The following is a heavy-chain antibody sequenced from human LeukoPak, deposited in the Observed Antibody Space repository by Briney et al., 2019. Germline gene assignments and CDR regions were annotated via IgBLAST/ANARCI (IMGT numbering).Heavy chain of an antibody. V-gene: IGHV1-18*01. D-gene: IGHD3-22*01. CDR2: ISAYNGNT. Sequence: PWASVKVSCKASGYTFTSYGISWVRQAPGQGLEWMGWISAYNGNTNYAQKLQGRVTMTTDTSTSTAYMELRSLRSDDTAVYYCAREGYDSSGYYYGDYWGQGTLVTVSS. J-gene: IGHJ4*02. CDR3: AREGYDSSGYYYGDY. CDR1: GYTFTSYG.